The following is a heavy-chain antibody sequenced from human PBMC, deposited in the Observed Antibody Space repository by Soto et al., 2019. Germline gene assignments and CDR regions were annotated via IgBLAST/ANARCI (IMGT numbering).Heavy chain of an antibody. J-gene: IGHJ4*02. V-gene: IGHV4-31*03. CDR3: ARGARDPLDY. D-gene: IGHD6-6*01. CDR1: CGSISSGGYY. CDR2: IYYSGGT. Sequence: KPSETLSLTCTVSCGSISSGGYYWSWIRQHPGKGLEWIGYIYYSGGTYYNPSLKSRVTISVDTSQNHFSLQLSSVTAADTAVYYCARGARDPLDYWGQGTLVTVSS.